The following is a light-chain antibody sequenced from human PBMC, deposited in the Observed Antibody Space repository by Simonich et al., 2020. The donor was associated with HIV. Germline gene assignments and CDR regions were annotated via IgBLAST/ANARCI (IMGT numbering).Light chain of an antibody. CDR1: QSISSY. J-gene: IGKJ2*01. Sequence: IQMTHPPSSLSASVGDIVTITSRASQSISSYLNCYQQKPGKAPKLLIYAASSLQSGVPSRFSGSGSGTDFTLTISSLQPEDFATYYCQQSYSTPPYTFGQGTKLEIK. CDR2: AAS. CDR3: QQSYSTPPYT. V-gene: IGKV1-39*01.